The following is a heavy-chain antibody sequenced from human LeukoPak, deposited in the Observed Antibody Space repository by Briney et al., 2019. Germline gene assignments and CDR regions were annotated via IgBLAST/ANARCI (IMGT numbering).Heavy chain of an antibody. CDR3: AKVAKRAYGSGSYYRYFDY. V-gene: IGHV3-23*01. D-gene: IGHD3-10*01. CDR2: ISGSGGST. Sequence: QTGGSLRLSCAASGFTFSSYGMSWVRQAPGKGLEWVSAISGSGGSTYYADSVKGRFTISRDNSKNTLYLQMNSLRAEDTAVYYCAKVAKRAYGSGSYYRYFDYWGQGTLVTVSS. J-gene: IGHJ4*02. CDR1: GFTFSSYG.